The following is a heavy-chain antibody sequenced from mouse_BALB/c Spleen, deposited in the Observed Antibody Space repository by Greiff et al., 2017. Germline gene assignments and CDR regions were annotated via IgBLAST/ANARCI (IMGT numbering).Heavy chain of an antibody. D-gene: IGHD1-1*01. Sequence: QVQLQQSGTVLARPGASVKMSCKASGYSFTSYWMHWVKQRPGQGLEWIGYINPSTGYTEYNQKFKDKATLTADKSSSTAYMQLSSLTSEDSAVYYCARNYYGSSLFAYWGQGTLVTVSA. V-gene: IGHV1-4*01. J-gene: IGHJ3*01. CDR2: INPSTGYT. CDR3: ARNYYGSSLFAY. CDR1: GYSFTSYW.